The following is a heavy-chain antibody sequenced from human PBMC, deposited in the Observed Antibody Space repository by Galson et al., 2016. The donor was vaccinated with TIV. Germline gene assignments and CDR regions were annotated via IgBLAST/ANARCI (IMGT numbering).Heavy chain of an antibody. D-gene: IGHD2-2*02. CDR3: ARDCSNTNCYTDPIYFDS. CDR2: IGSSGRII. J-gene: IGHJ4*02. V-gene: IGHV3-11*01. Sequence: SLRLSCAASGFTFSDYYMSWIRQAPGKGLEWISYIGSSGRIIYYADSVKGRFTISRDNAKSSLYLQMNSLRVKDTAVYYCARDCSNTNCYTDPIYFDSWGQGALVTVSS. CDR1: GFTFSDYY.